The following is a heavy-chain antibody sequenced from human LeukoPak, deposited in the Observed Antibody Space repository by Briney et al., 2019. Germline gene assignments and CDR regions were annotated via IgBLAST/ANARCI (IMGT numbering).Heavy chain of an antibody. CDR1: RFTFSTYA. J-gene: IGHJ2*01. CDR2: ISSSGGST. D-gene: IGHD3-22*01. V-gene: IGHV3-23*01. Sequence: GGSLRLSCAASRFTFSTYAMSWVRQAPGKGLEWVSGISSSGGSTYSTDSVKGRFTISRDNAKNSLYLQMNSLRAEDTAVYYCARDTTYYYDSSGYYYLVPVGYFDFWGRGTLVTVSS. CDR3: ARDTTYYYDSSGYYYLVPVGYFDF.